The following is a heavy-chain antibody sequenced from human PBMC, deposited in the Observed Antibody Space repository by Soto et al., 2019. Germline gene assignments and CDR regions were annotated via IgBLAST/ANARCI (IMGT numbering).Heavy chain of an antibody. D-gene: IGHD2-15*01. CDR3: ARVGLSDCSGGSCYSYDY. CDR1: GFTFSRYD. V-gene: IGHV3-13*01. CDR2: IGAAGDT. J-gene: IGHJ4*02. Sequence: EVQLVESGGGLVQPGGSLRLSCAASGFTFSRYDMHWVRQVTGKGLEWVSAIGAAGDTYYPGSVKGRFTISRENAKNSLYLQMNSRRAGDTAVYYCARVGLSDCSGGSCYSYDYWGQGTLVTVSS.